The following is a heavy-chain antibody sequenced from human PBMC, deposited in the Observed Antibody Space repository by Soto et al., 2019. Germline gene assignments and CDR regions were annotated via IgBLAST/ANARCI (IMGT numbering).Heavy chain of an antibody. D-gene: IGHD4-17*01. J-gene: IGHJ4*02. CDR1: GFPFSGYA. V-gene: IGHV3-23*01. CDR3: AKSYXGDYDHRLLIXN. CDR2: ISGIGSST. Sequence: GGSLILSCAASGFPFSGYAINWVRQAPGKGLEWVSIISGIGSSTNYADSVKGRFTISRDNSRDTVYLQMDSLRAEDTAVYYCAKSYXGDYDHRLLIXNWGQGTLVXVSS.